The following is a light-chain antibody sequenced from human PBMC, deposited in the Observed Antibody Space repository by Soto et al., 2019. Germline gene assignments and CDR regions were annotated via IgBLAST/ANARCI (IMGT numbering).Light chain of an antibody. CDR3: QQTYSVPQA. CDR2: AAS. Sequence: DIQMTQSPSSLSASVGERVTITCRASQSIRSYLNWYQQKPGNAPNLLIYAASSLQSGVPSRFSGSGSGTDFTLTISNLQPEDFATYYCQQTYSVPQAFGGGTKVEIK. V-gene: IGKV1-39*01. CDR1: QSIRSY. J-gene: IGKJ4*01.